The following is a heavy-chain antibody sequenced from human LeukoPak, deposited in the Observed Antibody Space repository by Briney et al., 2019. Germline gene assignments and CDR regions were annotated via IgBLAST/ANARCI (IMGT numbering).Heavy chain of an antibody. CDR2: IYSSDST. V-gene: IGHV3-53*01. Sequence: GGSLRLSCAASGFTVSSNYMSWVRQAPGKGLEWVSVIYSSDSTYYADSVKGRFTISRDNSKNTLYLQMNSLRAEDTAVYYCAREYHDSSGYLDYWGQGTLVTVSS. CDR1: GFTVSSNY. D-gene: IGHD3-22*01. J-gene: IGHJ4*02. CDR3: AREYHDSSGYLDY.